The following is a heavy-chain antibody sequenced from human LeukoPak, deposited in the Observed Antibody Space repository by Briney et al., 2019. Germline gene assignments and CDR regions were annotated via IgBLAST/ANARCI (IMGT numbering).Heavy chain of an antibody. V-gene: IGHV3-30*18. D-gene: IGHD6-19*01. J-gene: IGHJ4*02. CDR3: AKDFGRLQWLLYYFDY. Sequence: GGSLRLSCAASGFTFSTYGMHWVRQAPGKGLEWVAVISYDGSNKYYADSVKGRFTISRDNSKNTLYLQMNSLRAEDTAVYYCAKDFGRLQWLLYYFDYWGQGTLVTVSS. CDR2: ISYDGSNK. CDR1: GFTFSTYG.